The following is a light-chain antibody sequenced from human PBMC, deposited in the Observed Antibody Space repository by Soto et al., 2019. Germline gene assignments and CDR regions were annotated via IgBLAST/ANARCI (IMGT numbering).Light chain of an antibody. Sequence: DIQMTQSPSTLSASVGDRVTITCRASQSISSWLAWYQQKPGKAPKLLIYAASSLESGVPSRFSGSGSATEFHLTITSLQPDDFATYYCQQHNNYWTFGQGTKVDIK. CDR3: QQHNNYWT. CDR2: AAS. CDR1: QSISSW. V-gene: IGKV1-5*01. J-gene: IGKJ1*01.